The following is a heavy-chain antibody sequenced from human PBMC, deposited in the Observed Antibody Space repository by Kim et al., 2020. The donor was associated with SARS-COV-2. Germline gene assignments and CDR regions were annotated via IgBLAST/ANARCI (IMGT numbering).Heavy chain of an antibody. D-gene: IGHD6-13*01. V-gene: IGHV3-74*01. CDR3: ARSGQQPF. Sequence: GGSLRLSCAASGFSINSYWMHWVRQGPGKGLVWVSHIKTDGSITNYADSAKGRFTISRDNARNTLYLQMNSLTPEDTAVFYCARSGQQPFWGQVTTVTVS. J-gene: IGHJ6*02. CDR2: IKTDGSIT. CDR1: GFSINSYW.